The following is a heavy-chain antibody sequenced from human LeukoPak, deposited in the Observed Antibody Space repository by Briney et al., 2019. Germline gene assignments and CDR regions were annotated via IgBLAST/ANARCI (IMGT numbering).Heavy chain of an antibody. CDR1: GYTFTSYG. CDR3: ARVERVGWTFGGVIGEVPDY. Sequence: GASVKVSCKASGYTFTSYGISWVRQAPGQGLEWMGWISAYNGNTNYAQKLQGRVTMTTDTSTSTAYMELRSLRSDDTAVYYCARVERVGWTFGGVIGEVPDYWGQGTLVTVSS. CDR2: ISAYNGNT. D-gene: IGHD3-16*01. V-gene: IGHV1-18*01. J-gene: IGHJ4*02.